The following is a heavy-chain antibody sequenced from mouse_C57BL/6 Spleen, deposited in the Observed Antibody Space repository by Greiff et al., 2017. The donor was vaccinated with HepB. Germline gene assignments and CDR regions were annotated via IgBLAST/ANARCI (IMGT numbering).Heavy chain of an antibody. CDR2: IYPRDGST. D-gene: IGHD3-2*02. CDR1: GYTFTSYD. J-gene: IGHJ3*01. Sequence: QVTLKVSGPELVKPGASVKLSCKASGYTFTSYDINWVKQRPGQGLEWIGWIYPRDGSTKYNEKFKGKATLTVDTSSSTAYMELHSLTSEDSAVYFCARLTELRLRSFAYWGQGTLVTVSA. V-gene: IGHV1-85*01. CDR3: ARLTELRLRSFAY.